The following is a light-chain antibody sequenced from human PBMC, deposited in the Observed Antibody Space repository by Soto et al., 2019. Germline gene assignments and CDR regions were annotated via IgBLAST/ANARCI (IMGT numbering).Light chain of an antibody. J-gene: IGKJ1*01. CDR2: GAS. CDR1: QTVSSNY. V-gene: IGKV3-20*01. CDR3: QHYGNSLWT. Sequence: PASVSLSPGEGATLSCRASQTVSSNYLAWYQHRPGQAPKLIIHGASYTAPGIPDRFSGSGSGADFTLTISRLEPEDFAVYFCQHYGNSLWTFGQGTKVDIK.